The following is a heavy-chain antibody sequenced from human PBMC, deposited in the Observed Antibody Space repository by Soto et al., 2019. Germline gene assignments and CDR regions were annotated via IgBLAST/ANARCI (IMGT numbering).Heavy chain of an antibody. CDR1: GFTFSSYA. V-gene: IGHV3-23*01. J-gene: IGHJ4*02. CDR3: AKGEGPHPQGADGLFDY. CDR2: ISGSGGST. Sequence: GGSLRLSCAASGFTFSSYAMSWVRQAPGKGLEWVSAISGSGGSTYYADSVKGRFTISRDNSKNTLYLQMNSLRAEDTAVYYCAKGEGPHPQGADGLFDYWGQGTLVTVSS. D-gene: IGHD1-26*01.